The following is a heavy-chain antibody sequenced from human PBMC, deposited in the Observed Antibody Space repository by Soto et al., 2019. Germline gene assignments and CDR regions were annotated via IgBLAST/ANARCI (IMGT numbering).Heavy chain of an antibody. V-gene: IGHV1-69*06. D-gene: IGHD2-15*01. CDR1: GGTFSSYA. CDR2: IIPIFGTA. Sequence: QVQLVQSGAEVKKPGSSVKVSCKASGGTFSSYAISWVRQAPGQGLEWMGGIIPIFGTANYAQKFQGRVTITADKSTSTAYMELSSLRSEDTAVYYCASGGFDIVVVVAALGDYYYGMDVWGQGTTVTVSS. J-gene: IGHJ6*02. CDR3: ASGGFDIVVVVAALGDYYYGMDV.